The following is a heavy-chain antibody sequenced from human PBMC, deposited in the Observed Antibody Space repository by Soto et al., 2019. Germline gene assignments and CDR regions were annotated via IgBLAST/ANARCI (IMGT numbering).Heavy chain of an antibody. CDR3: AHAYGGTSWPNDAFDV. J-gene: IGHJ3*01. D-gene: IGHD2-2*01. Sequence: QITLKESGPTLVKPTQTLTLTCTFSGFSLSADGVGVGWIRQPPGKALEWLALIYWDDDKRYRPSLKSRLTITKDTSKNQVVLTMTKMDPVDTATYYCAHAYGGTSWPNDAFDVWGQGTVVTVSS. CDR2: IYWDDDK. V-gene: IGHV2-5*02. CDR1: GFSLSADGVG.